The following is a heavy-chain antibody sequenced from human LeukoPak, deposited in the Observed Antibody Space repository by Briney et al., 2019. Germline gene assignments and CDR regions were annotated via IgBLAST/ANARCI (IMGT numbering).Heavy chain of an antibody. CDR2: ISSSSYI. CDR1: AITFSTNS. J-gene: IGHJ6*02. Sequence: PLRVSSTTTAITFSTNSINWIPQAPAKGLTRVSSISSSSYIYYADSVKGRFTISRDNAKNSLYLQMNSLRAEDTAVYYCARASSGRTGYYGMDVWGQGTTVTVSS. V-gene: IGHV3-21*01. D-gene: IGHD3-22*01. CDR3: ARASSGRTGYYGMDV.